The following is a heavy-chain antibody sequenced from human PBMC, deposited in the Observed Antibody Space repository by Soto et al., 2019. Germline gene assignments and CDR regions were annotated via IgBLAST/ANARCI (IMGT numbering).Heavy chain of an antibody. CDR3: AKGVRQWLVTSDFNY. CDR1: GFTFSDYA. CDR2: VSHDGRNT. D-gene: IGHD6-19*01. V-gene: IGHV3-30*18. J-gene: IGHJ4*02. Sequence: VQLVESGGGVVQPGRSLRLSCAASGFTFSDYAMHWVRQAPGKGLAWVAVVSHDGRNTHYADSVKGRFTISRDSSKNTGSLEMTSLRAEDTAVYYCAKGVRQWLVTSDFNYWGQGALVTVSS.